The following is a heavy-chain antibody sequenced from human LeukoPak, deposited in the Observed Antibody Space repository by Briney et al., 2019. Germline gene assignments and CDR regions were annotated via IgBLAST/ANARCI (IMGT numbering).Heavy chain of an antibody. CDR3: AKSWYYYDSSGFPRDAFDI. J-gene: IGHJ3*02. V-gene: IGHV3-11*01. D-gene: IGHD3-22*01. Sequence: PGGSLRLSCAASGFTFSDYYMSWIRQAPGKGLEWVSYISSSGSTIYYADSVKGRFTISRDNAKNSLYLQMNSLRAEDTAVYYCAKSWYYYDSSGFPRDAFDIWGQGTMVTVSS. CDR1: GFTFSDYY. CDR2: ISSSGSTI.